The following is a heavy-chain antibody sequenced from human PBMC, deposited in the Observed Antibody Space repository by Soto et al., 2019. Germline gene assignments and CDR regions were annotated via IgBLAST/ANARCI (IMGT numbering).Heavy chain of an antibody. J-gene: IGHJ4*02. CDR1: GYSFTSYW. D-gene: IGHD1-1*01. CDR2: IYPDDSDT. CDR3: ARHGKVSSKTNYFDS. V-gene: IGHV5-51*01. Sequence: PGESLKISCKGSGYSFTSYWIAWVRQMPGEGLESRGIIYPDDSDTRYSPSFQGQVTISVDKSISTAYLQWTSLRASDTAIYYCARHGKVSSKTNYFDSWGQGALVTVSS.